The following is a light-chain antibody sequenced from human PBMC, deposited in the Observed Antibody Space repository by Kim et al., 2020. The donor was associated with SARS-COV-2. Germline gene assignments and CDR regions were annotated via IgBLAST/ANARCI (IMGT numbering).Light chain of an antibody. CDR3: QVWDVGIPV. CDR1: NIGTKG. V-gene: IGLV3-21*04. Sequence: SYELTQPPSVSVAPGKTARITCGGNNIGTKGVHWCQQKPGQSPVLVIYYDSDRPSGIPERFSGSKSGNTATLTINRVEAGDEADYFCQVWDVGIPVFGGGTQLTVL. CDR2: YDS. J-gene: IGLJ3*02.